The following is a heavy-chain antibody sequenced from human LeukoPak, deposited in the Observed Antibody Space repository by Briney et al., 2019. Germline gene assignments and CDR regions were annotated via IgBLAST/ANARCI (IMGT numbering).Heavy chain of an antibody. V-gene: IGHV4-34*01. D-gene: IGHD2-8*01. CDR3: AAANGAFDI. CDR2: INHSGST. Sequence: SETLSLTCAVYGGSFSGYYWSRLRQPPGEGLEWIGEINHSGSTNYNPSLKSRVTISVDTSKNQFSLKLSSVTAADTAVYYCAAANGAFDIWGQGTMVTVSS. J-gene: IGHJ3*02. CDR1: GGSFSGYY.